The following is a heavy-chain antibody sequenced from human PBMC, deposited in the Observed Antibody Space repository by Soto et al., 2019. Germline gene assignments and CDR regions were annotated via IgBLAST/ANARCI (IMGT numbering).Heavy chain of an antibody. Sequence: QVTLKESGPVLVKPTETLTLRCTVSGLSITDSEMGVSWIRQPPGQPLEWLAHIDSSGEKSYRTFLKSRLAISKDTSKSQIVLTMTNMDPAETATYYCARRHLAVAVSPWFDPWGQGSPVTVSS. D-gene: IGHD6-19*01. CDR1: GLSITDSEMG. CDR2: IDSSGEK. CDR3: ARRHLAVAVSPWFDP. J-gene: IGHJ5*02. V-gene: IGHV2-26*01.